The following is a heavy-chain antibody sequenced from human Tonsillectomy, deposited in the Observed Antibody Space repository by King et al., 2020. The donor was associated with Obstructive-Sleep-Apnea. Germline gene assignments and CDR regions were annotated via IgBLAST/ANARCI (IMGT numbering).Heavy chain of an antibody. CDR2: IYTSWST. D-gene: IGHD3-10*01. Sequence: QLQESGPGLVKPSETLSLTCSVSGGSMSSFYWSWIRQAAGKGLEWVGRIYTSWSTNYNPSRKSRVTLSVDTSNNQISLKLSSVTAADTAVYYCAREESAYYGAGPMDVWGQGTTVTVSS. J-gene: IGHJ6*02. V-gene: IGHV4-4*07. CDR1: GGSMSSFY. CDR3: AREESAYYGAGPMDV.